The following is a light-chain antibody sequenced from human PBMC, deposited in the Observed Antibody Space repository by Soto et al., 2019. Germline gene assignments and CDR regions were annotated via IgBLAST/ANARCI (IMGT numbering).Light chain of an antibody. CDR1: QSLLNSNGYNY. Sequence: DIVMSQSPLSLPVTPGEPSSISYRSCQSLLNSNGYNYLDWYFQKAGQSPQLLIYLGSNRASGVPERFSGSGSGTDFTRKISRVAAEDVGVDHCMQALTAPPTFGQGTKVDIK. CDR3: MQALTAPPT. V-gene: IGKV2-28*01. CDR2: LGS. J-gene: IGKJ1*01.